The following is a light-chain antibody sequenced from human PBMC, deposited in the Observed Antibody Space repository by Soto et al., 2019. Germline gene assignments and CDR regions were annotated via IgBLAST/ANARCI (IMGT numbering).Light chain of an antibody. CDR1: QSLSSSS. Sequence: EIVMTQSPATLSVSPGESATLSCRAIQSLSSSSLAWYQQKPGQAPRLLISGASSRAADIPDRFSGSGSGTDFTLTISRLEPEDFAVYYCQQYGSSPPITFGHGTRLEIK. V-gene: IGKV3-20*01. CDR3: QQYGSSPPIT. CDR2: GAS. J-gene: IGKJ5*01.